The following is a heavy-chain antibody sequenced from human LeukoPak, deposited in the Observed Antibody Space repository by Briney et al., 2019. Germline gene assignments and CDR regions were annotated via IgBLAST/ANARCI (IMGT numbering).Heavy chain of an antibody. D-gene: IGHD3-10*01. CDR1: GVSISSYY. V-gene: IGHV4-38-2*02. CDR3: ARVRGALGYFDY. Sequence: SETLSLTCTVSGVSISSYYWSWIRQPPGKGLEWIGSIYHSGSTYYNPSLKSRVTISVDTSKNQFSLKLSSVTAADTAVYYCARVRGALGYFDYWGQGTLVTVSS. CDR2: IYHSGST. J-gene: IGHJ4*02.